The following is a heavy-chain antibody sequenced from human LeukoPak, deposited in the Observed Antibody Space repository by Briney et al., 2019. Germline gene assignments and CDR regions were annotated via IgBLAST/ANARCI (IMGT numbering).Heavy chain of an antibody. Sequence: GASVKVSCKASGYTFTSYAMHWVRQAPGQRLEWMGWINAGNGNTKYSQKFQGRVTITRDTSASTAYMELSSLRSEDTAVYYCARGIVGRVHWGYFDYWGQGTLVTVSS. J-gene: IGHJ4*02. CDR3: ARGIVGRVHWGYFDY. V-gene: IGHV1-3*01. CDR2: INAGNGNT. D-gene: IGHD1-26*01. CDR1: GYTFTSYA.